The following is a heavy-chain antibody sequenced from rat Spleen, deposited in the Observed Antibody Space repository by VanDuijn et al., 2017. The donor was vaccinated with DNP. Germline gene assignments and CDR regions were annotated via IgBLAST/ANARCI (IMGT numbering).Heavy chain of an antibody. J-gene: IGHJ2*01. V-gene: IGHV5-58*01. CDR1: GFTFSSFW. Sequence: EVQLVESGGGLVQPGRSLKLSCVASGFTFSSFWMFWVRQAPGKGLEWIASISTDGGSTYYPDSVKGRFTISRDNAKNTLYLQMNSLRSEDTATYYCARGGRSYFDYWGQGVMVTVSS. CDR2: ISTDGGST. D-gene: IGHD1-11*01. CDR3: ARGGRSYFDY.